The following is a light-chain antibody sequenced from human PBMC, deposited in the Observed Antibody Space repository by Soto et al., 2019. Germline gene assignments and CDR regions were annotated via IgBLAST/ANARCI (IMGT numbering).Light chain of an antibody. CDR1: QSVSRSY. J-gene: IGKJ5*01. V-gene: IGKV3-20*01. Sequence: EIALTQSPGTLSLSPGERATLSCRASQSVSRSYLAWYQQKPGQAPRLLIYAASSRATGIPDRFSGSGSGTDFTLTISRLEPEHFAVYYCHQYGSSPFITFGQGTRLEIK. CDR3: HQYGSSPFIT. CDR2: AAS.